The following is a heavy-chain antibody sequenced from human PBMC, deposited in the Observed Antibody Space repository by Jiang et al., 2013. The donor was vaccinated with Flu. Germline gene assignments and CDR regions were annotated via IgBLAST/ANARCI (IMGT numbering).Heavy chain of an antibody. Sequence: GPGLVKPSETLSLTCTVSGGSISSYYWSWIRQPPGKGLEWIGYIYYSGSTNYNPSLKSRVTISVDTSKNQFSLKLSSVTAADTAVYYCARARVVIKDLYAFDIWGQGTMVTVSS. CDR1: GGSISSYY. CDR3: ARARVVIKDLYAFDI. D-gene: IGHD3-3*01. V-gene: IGHV4-59*01. J-gene: IGHJ3*02. CDR2: IYYSGST.